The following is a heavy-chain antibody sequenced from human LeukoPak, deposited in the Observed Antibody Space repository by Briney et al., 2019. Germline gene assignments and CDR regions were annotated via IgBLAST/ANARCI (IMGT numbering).Heavy chain of an antibody. CDR2: IYYSGST. CDR3: ARATVGAPHFDY. Sequence: SETLSLTCTVSGGSISSYYWSWIRQPPGKGLEWIGYIYYSGSTNYNPSLKSRVTISVDTSKNQFSLKLSSVTAAGTAVYYCARATVGAPHFDYWGQGTLVTVSS. CDR1: GGSISSYY. V-gene: IGHV4-59*01. J-gene: IGHJ4*02. D-gene: IGHD4-17*01.